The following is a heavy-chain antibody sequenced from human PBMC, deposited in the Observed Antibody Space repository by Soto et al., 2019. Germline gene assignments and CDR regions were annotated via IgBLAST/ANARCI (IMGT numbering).Heavy chain of an antibody. CDR3: ARITTFGVVIITADY. V-gene: IGHV3-23*01. D-gene: IGHD3-3*01. Sequence: PGRSLRLSWAASGFTFSSYAMSWVRQAPGKGLEWVSAISGSGGSTYYADSVKGRFTISRDNSKNTLYLQMNSLRAEDTAVYYCARITTFGVVIITADYWGQGNQVTVSS. J-gene: IGHJ4*02. CDR1: GFTFSSYA. CDR2: ISGSGGST.